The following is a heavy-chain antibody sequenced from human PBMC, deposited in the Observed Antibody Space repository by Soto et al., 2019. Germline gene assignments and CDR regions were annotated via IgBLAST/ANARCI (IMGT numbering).Heavy chain of an antibody. Sequence: QVQLQESGPGLVKPSQTLSLTCTVSGGSISSGGYYWSWIRQHPGKGLEWIGYIYYSGSTYYNPSLKSRVTISVDTSKNQCSLKLSSVTAADTAVYYCARGGEGEPDFDYWGQGTLVTVSS. CDR1: GGSISSGGYY. V-gene: IGHV4-31*03. CDR2: IYYSGST. CDR3: ARGGEGEPDFDY. J-gene: IGHJ4*02. D-gene: IGHD1-26*01.